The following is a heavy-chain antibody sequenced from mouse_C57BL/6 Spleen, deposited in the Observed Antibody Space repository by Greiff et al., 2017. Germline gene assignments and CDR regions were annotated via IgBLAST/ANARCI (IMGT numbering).Heavy chain of an antibody. CDR3: ARRMDYYAMDY. Sequence: EVQLVESGGGLVQPGGSLKLSCAASGFTFSDYYMYWVRQTPEKRLAWVAYLSNGGGSTYYPDTVKGRFTISRDNAKNTLYLQMSRLKSEDTAMYYCARRMDYYAMDYWGQGTSVTVSS. J-gene: IGHJ4*01. CDR1: GFTFSDYY. D-gene: IGHD2-3*01. CDR2: LSNGGGST. V-gene: IGHV5-12*01.